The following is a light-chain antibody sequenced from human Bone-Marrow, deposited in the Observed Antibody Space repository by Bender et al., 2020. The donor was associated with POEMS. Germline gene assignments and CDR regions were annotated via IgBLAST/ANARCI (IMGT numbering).Light chain of an antibody. CDR2: HNT. J-gene: IGLJ3*02. Sequence: SYVLTQPPSVSVAPGQTAEISCGGDNLQSKKVNWNQQKPGQAPVLLVYHNTDRPSGIPERFSGSKSGNTATLTISGVAAGDEADYYCSAWDDSLSGWVFGGGTKLTVL. CDR3: SAWDDSLSGWV. CDR1: NLQSKK. V-gene: IGLV3-21*02.